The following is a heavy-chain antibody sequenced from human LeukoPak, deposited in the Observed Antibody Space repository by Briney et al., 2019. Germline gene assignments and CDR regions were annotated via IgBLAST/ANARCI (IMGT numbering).Heavy chain of an antibody. CDR1: GFTFSNFW. CDR2: IKQDGSEE. J-gene: IGHJ1*01. D-gene: IGHD3-10*01. V-gene: IGHV3-7*01. Sequence: GGSLRLSCIGSGFTFSNFWMNWVRQASGKGLEWVAIIKQDGSEEYYVDSVKGRFIISRDNAKNSLSLQMNSLRVEDSAVYFCAGSSGFIPYHWGQGTLVTVSS. CDR3: AGSSGFIPYH.